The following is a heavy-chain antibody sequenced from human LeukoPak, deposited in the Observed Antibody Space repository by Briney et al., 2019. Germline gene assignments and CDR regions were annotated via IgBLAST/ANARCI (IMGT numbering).Heavy chain of an antibody. D-gene: IGHD1-1*01. V-gene: IGHV3-30*03. CDR1: RFTFSSHA. Sequence: PGGSLRLSCAASRFTFSSHAMHWVRQAPGKGLEWVAIISYDGSDKYYADSVKGRFTISRDNSKNTLNLQMDSLRVEDRAVYYCAREYRGWYFDHWGQGTLVTVSS. CDR2: ISYDGSDK. J-gene: IGHJ4*02. CDR3: AREYRGWYFDH.